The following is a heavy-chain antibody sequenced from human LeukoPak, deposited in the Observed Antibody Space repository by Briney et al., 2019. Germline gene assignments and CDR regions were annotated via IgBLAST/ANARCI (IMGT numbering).Heavy chain of an antibody. Sequence: GGSLRLSCATAGLTFSNHGMHWVRQAPGKGLEWVTFIRNDGSDKYYADSVKGRFTISRDNSKNTLYLQMNTLRAEDTAVYYCAKDKGVVAFDIWGQGTRVTVSS. J-gene: IGHJ3*02. D-gene: IGHD2-15*01. V-gene: IGHV3-30*02. CDR2: IRNDGSDK. CDR1: GLTFSNHG. CDR3: AKDKGVVAFDI.